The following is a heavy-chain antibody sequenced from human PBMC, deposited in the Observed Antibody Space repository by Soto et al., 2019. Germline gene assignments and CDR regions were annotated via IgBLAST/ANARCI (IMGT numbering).Heavy chain of an antibody. CDR3: ARAGGYDSSGYGRARLHP. V-gene: IGHV4-31*03. CDR2: IDYSGST. D-gene: IGHD3-22*01. J-gene: IGHJ5*02. CDR1: CGSISSGGYY. Sequence: QVQLQESGPGLVKPSQTLSLTCTVSCGSISSGGYYWSWIRQHPGKGLEWIGYIDYSGSTYYHPSLKSRVTISVDTSKNQVSLKLSSVTASDTAVDYCARAGGYDSSGYGRARLHPCCQETLVTVSS.